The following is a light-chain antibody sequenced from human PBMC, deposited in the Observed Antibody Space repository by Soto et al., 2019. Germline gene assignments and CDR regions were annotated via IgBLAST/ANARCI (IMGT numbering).Light chain of an antibody. Sequence: EIVLAQSPGTLSLSPGERATLSCRSSQSVSSSYLAWYQQKPGQAPRLLIYGASSRATGIPARFSGSGSGTEFTLTISSLQSEDLAVYYCQQYGSSPRTFGQGTKVDIK. CDR3: QQYGSSPRT. CDR1: QSVSSSY. J-gene: IGKJ1*01. V-gene: IGKV3-20*01. CDR2: GAS.